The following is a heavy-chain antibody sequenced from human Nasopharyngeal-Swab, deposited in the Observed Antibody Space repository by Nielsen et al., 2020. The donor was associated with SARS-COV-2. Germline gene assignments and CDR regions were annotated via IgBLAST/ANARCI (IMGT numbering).Heavy chain of an antibody. CDR2: INHSGST. Sequence: WSRQRPGKGLEWIGEINHSGSTNYDRSLKSRVTISVDTSKNQLSLKLSSVTGADTAVYYCARGCRRSSQWPGYYYYAMDVWGQGTTVTVSS. J-gene: IGHJ6*02. D-gene: IGHD6-19*01. V-gene: IGHV4-34*01. CDR3: ARGCRRSSQWPGYYYYAMDV.